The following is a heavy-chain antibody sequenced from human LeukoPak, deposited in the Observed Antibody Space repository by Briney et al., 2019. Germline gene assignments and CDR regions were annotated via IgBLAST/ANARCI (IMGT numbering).Heavy chain of an antibody. CDR2: IYWNGGST. Sequence: GGSLRLSCAASGFTFDDYGMSWVRQAPGKGLEWVSGIYWNGGSTGHTDSVKGRFTISRDNAKNSLYLQMNSLRVEDTALYYCARDFYGDYGLDIWGQGTMVTVSS. V-gene: IGHV3-20*04. CDR1: GFTFDDYG. CDR3: ARDFYGDYGLDI. J-gene: IGHJ3*02. D-gene: IGHD4-17*01.